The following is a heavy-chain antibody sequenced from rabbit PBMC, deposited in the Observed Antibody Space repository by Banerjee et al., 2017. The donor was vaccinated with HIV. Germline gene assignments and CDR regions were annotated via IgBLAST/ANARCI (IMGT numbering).Heavy chain of an antibody. J-gene: IGHJ6*01. CDR2: INTDSSGIT. Sequence: VKPEGSLTLTCTASGFSFSNGYVMCWVRQAPGKGLEWIACINTDSSGITWYASWAKGRFTISRTSSTTVTLQMTSLTAADTATLFCARDLAGVIGWNFGLWGPGTLVTVS. V-gene: IGHV1S45*01. CDR3: ARDLAGVIGWNFGL. D-gene: IGHD4-1*01. CDR1: GFSFSNGYV.